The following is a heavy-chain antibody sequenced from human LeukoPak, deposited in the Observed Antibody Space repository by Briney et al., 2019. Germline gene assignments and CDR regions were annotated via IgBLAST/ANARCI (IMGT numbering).Heavy chain of an antibody. D-gene: IGHD1-26*01. CDR3: ARAGGSYGSDDAFDI. CDR1: GGSISSGDYY. V-gene: IGHV4-30-4*08. CDR2: IYYSGST. Sequence: PSETLSLTCTVSGGSISSGDYYWSWIRQPPGKGLEWIGYIYYSGSTYYNPSLKSRATISVDTSKNQFSLKLSSVTAADTAVYYCARAGGSYGSDDAFDIWGQGTMVTLSS. J-gene: IGHJ3*02.